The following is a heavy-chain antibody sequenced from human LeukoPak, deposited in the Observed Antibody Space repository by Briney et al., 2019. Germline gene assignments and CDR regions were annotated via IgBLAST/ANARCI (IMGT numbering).Heavy chain of an antibody. CDR2: ISAYNGNT. J-gene: IGHJ4*02. Sequence: ASVKVSCKASGYTFTSYGISWVRQAPGQGLEWMGWISAYNGNTNYAQKLQGRVTMTIDTSTSTAYMELRSLRSDDTAVYYCAIRLGYYDSSGYFDYWGQGTLVTVSS. V-gene: IGHV1-18*01. D-gene: IGHD3-22*01. CDR3: AIRLGYYDSSGYFDY. CDR1: GYTFTSYG.